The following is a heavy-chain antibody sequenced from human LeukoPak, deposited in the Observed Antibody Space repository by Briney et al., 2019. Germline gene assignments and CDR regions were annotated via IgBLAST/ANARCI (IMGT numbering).Heavy chain of an antibody. D-gene: IGHD2-2*01. CDR2: ISSSGSTI. Sequence: PGGSLRLSCAASGFTFSSYEMNWVRQAPGKGLEWVSYISSSGSTIYYADSVKGRFTISRDNAKNSLYLQMNSLRAEDTAAYYCASYGYCSSTSCSYYYYYYMDVWGKGTTVTVSS. J-gene: IGHJ6*03. V-gene: IGHV3-48*03. CDR1: GFTFSSYE. CDR3: ASYGYCSSTSCSYYYYYYMDV.